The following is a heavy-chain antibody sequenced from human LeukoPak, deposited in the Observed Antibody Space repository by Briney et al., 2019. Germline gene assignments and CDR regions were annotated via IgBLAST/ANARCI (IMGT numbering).Heavy chain of an antibody. CDR2: ISGSGDTT. J-gene: IGHJ4*02. D-gene: IGHD3-3*01. CDR1: GFTFSTYA. Sequence: GGSPRLSCAASGFTFSTYAMAWVRQAPVKGLEWVSDISGSGDTTYCADSVKGRFTISRDNSKNTVFLQMNSLRAEDTAIYYCAKDGFLESRGQGALVTVSS. CDR3: AKDGFLES. V-gene: IGHV3-23*01.